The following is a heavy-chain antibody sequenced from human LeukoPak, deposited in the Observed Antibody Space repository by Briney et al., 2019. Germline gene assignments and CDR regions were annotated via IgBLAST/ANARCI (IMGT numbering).Heavy chain of an antibody. D-gene: IGHD3-9*01. Sequence: SVKVSCKASGGTFSSYAISWVRQAPGQGLEWMGGIIPIFGTANYAQKFQGRVTITADESTSTAYMELSSLRSEDTAVYYCARVVGGFDWLPDYYYYYMDVWGKGTTVTVSS. J-gene: IGHJ6*03. CDR2: IIPIFGTA. CDR3: ARVVGGFDWLPDYYYYYMDV. CDR1: GGTFSSYA. V-gene: IGHV1-69*13.